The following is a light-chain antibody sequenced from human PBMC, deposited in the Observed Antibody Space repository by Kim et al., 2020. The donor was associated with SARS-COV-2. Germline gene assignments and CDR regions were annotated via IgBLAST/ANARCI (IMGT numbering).Light chain of an antibody. CDR2: YDS. J-gene: IGLJ3*02. V-gene: IGLV3-21*04. Sequence: SYELTQPPSVSVAPGKTARITCGGNNIGSKSVHWYQQKPGQAPVLVIYYDSDRPSGIHERFSGSNSGNTATLTISRVEAGDEADYYCQVWDSSSDQVFGG. CDR3: QVWDSSSDQV. CDR1: NIGSKS.